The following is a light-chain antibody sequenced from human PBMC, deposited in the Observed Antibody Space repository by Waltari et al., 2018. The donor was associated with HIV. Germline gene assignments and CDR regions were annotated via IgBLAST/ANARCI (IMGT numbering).Light chain of an antibody. V-gene: IGKV1-NL1*01. J-gene: IGKJ1*01. CDR3: QQYYSSPST. CDR2: AAS. Sequence: DIQMTQSPSSLSTSVGDRVTITCRSSQGISNSLAWYQQKPGKAPELLLYAASRLESGGPSRFSGSASGTDYTLTISSLQPEDFATYYCQQYYSSPSTFGQGTKVEIK. CDR1: QGISNS.